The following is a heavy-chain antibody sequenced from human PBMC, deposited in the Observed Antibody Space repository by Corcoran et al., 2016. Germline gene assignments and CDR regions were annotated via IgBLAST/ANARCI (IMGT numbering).Heavy chain of an antibody. Sequence: QVHLQESGPGLVKPSETLSLTCDVSGDSIRSYYWNWIRQPPGKGLEWIGYIFYTGITNYNPSLKSRVTISVDTSKNQFSLKLNSVTAADTAVYYCARDGSYGAIGYFDYWGQGTLVTVSS. CDR3: ARDGSYGAIGYFDY. D-gene: IGHD5-18*01. CDR2: IFYTGIT. V-gene: IGHV4-59*01. CDR1: GDSIRSYY. J-gene: IGHJ4*02.